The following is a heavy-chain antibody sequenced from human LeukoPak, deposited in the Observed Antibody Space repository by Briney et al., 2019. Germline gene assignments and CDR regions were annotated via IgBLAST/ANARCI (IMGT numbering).Heavy chain of an antibody. D-gene: IGHD6-13*01. J-gene: IGHJ4*02. CDR2: INPNSGRT. CDR1: GYTFTSSD. V-gene: IGHV1-8*01. Sequence: GASVKVSCKASGYTFTSSDINWVRQAAGQGLEWMGWINPNSGRTGYAQKFQGGVTMTANTSISTAYMELSSLRFDDTAVYYCARGRSGLAAAGTYDYWGQGTLITVSS. CDR3: ARGRSGLAAAGTYDY.